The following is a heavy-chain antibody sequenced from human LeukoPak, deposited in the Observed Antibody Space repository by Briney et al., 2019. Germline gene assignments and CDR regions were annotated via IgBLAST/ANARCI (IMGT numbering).Heavy chain of an antibody. J-gene: IGHJ5*01. V-gene: IGHV3-7*01. CDR1: GFTSGFTFSSYW. CDR3: ATPGYFNKCRYYHDS. CDR2: IKQAGSET. D-gene: IGHD3-22*01. Sequence: GGSLRLSCAASGFTSGFTFSSYWMTWVRQAPGRGPEWVANIKQAGSETYYVDSVKGRFTISRDNAKSSLYLQMDSLGAEDTAVYYCATPGYFNKCRYYHDSWGQGTLVTVSS.